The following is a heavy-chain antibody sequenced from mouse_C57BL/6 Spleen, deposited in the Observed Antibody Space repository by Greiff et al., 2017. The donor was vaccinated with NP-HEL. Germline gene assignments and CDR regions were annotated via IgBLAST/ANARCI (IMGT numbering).Heavy chain of an antibody. J-gene: IGHJ3*01. CDR3: NFGYYGSSPFAY. CDR2: IYPGDGDT. Sequence: QVQLKQSGPELVKPGASVKISCKASGYAFSSSWMNWVKQRPGKGLEWIGRIYPGDGDTNYNGKFKGKATLTADKSSSTAYMQLSSLTSEDSAVYFCNFGYYGSSPFAYWGQGTLVTVSA. D-gene: IGHD1-1*01. CDR1: GYAFSSSW. V-gene: IGHV1-82*01.